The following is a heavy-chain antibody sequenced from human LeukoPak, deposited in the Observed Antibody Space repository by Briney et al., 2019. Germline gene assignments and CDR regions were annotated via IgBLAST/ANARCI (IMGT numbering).Heavy chain of an antibody. CDR2: ISYDGSNK. CDR1: GFTFNSCG. J-gene: IGHJ6*02. CDR3: EKVQWLASFGMDV. V-gene: IGHV3-30*18. D-gene: IGHD6-19*01. Sequence: XGRSLRLSCAASGFTFNSCGMHWVRQAPGKGLEWVAVISYDGSNKYYADSVKVLFPISRDNSKNTLYLQMNSLRAEDTGVYYCEKVQWLASFGMDVWGQGTTVTVSS.